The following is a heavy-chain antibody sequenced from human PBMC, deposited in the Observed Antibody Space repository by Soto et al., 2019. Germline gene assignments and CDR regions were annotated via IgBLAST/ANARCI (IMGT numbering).Heavy chain of an antibody. J-gene: IGHJ4*02. Sequence: ASVKVSCKASGYTFTGYYMHWVRQAPGQGLEWMGWINPNSGGTNYAQKFQGRVTMTRDTSISTAYMELSRLRSDDTAVYYCASGFFCGSGSYGLGFDYWGQGTLVTVSS. V-gene: IGHV1-2*02. CDR3: ASGFFCGSGSYGLGFDY. D-gene: IGHD3-10*01. CDR2: INPNSGGT. CDR1: GYTFTGYY.